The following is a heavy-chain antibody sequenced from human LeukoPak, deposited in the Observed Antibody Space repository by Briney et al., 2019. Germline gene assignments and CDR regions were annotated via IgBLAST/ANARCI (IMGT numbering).Heavy chain of an antibody. CDR1: GFTVSSNY. Sequence: GGSLRLSCAASGFTVSSNYMSWVRQAPGEGLEWVSVIYSGGSTYYADSVKGRFTISRDNSKNTLYLQMNSLRAEDTAVYYCARALSSPFDYWGQGTLVTVSS. J-gene: IGHJ4*02. D-gene: IGHD6-13*01. CDR3: ARALSSPFDY. CDR2: IYSGGST. V-gene: IGHV3-66*02.